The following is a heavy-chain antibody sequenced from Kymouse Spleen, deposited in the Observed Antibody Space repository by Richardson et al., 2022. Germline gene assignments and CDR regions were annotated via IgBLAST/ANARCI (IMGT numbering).Heavy chain of an antibody. Sequence: QLQLQESGPGLVKPSETLSLTCTVSGGSISSSSYYWGWIRQPPGKGLEWIGSIYYSGSTYYNPSLKSRVTISVDTSKNQFSLKLSSVTAADTAVYYCARDYYGSGSYYNVDYYYGMDVWGQGTTVTVSS. CDR2: IYYSGST. CDR1: GGSISSSSYY. J-gene: IGHJ6*02. V-gene: IGHV4-39*01. D-gene: IGHD3-10*01. CDR3: ARDYYGSGSYYNVDYYYGMDV.